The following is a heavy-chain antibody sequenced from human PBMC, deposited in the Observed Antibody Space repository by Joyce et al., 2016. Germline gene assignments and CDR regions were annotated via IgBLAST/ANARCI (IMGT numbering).Heavy chain of an antibody. V-gene: IGHV1-18*01. CDR1: TSYG. D-gene: IGHD2-15*01. J-gene: IGHJ5*02. CDR2: ISAYNGNT. CDR3: AREAYDCSGGSCYSSWFDP. Sequence: TSYGISWVRQAPGQGLEWMGWISAYNGNTNDAQKLQGRVTMTTDTSTSTAYMELRSLRSDDTAVYYCAREAYDCSGGSCYSSWFDPWGQGTLVTVSS.